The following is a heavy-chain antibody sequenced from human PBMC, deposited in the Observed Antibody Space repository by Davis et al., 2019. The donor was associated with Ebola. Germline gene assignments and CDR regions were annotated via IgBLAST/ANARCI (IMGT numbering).Heavy chain of an antibody. V-gene: IGHV3-21*01. CDR2: ISSSSSYI. CDR1: GFTFSSYS. D-gene: IGHD3-3*01. Sequence: GESLKISCAASGFTFSSYSMNWVRQAPGKGLEWVSSISSSSSYIYYADSVKGRFTISRDNAKNSLYLQMNSLRAEDTAVYYCARDATIFGVVIHIDYWGQGTLVTVSS. CDR3: ARDATIFGVVIHIDY. J-gene: IGHJ4*02.